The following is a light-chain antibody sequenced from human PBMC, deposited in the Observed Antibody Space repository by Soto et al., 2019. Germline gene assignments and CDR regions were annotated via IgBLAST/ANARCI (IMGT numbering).Light chain of an antibody. CDR2: EVI. J-gene: IGLJ2*01. V-gene: IGLV2-8*01. CDR3: ASKAGSSRHVV. CDR1: RSDIGDSNY. Sequence: QSALTQPPSASGSPGQSVTISCTGSRSDIGDSNYVSWYQQHPRKAPKLIISEVINRPSGVPDRCSASKSGNTASLTISGLQAEDEADYYCASKAGSSRHVVFGGGTKLTVL.